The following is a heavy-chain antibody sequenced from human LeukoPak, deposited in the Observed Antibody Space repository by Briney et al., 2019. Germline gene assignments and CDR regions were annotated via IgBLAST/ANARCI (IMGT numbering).Heavy chain of an antibody. J-gene: IGHJ2*01. CDR2: INHSGST. D-gene: IGHD2-21*01. CDR1: GGSFSGYY. Sequence: SETLSLTCAVYGGSFSGYYWSWIRQPPGKGLEWIGEINHSGSTNYNPSLKSRVTISVDTSKNQFSLKLSSVTAADTAVYYCARGRVVRYFDLWGRGTLVTVSS. V-gene: IGHV4-34*01. CDR3: ARGRVVRYFDL.